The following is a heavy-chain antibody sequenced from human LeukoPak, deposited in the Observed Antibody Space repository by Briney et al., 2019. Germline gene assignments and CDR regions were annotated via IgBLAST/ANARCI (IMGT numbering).Heavy chain of an antibody. J-gene: IGHJ6*03. CDR1: GYTFTDYY. CDR2: IKTKSGDT. Sequence: ASVKVSCKASGYTFTDYYLHWVRQAPGQGLEWMGWIKTKSGDTNYAQKFQGRVTVTRDTSISTAYMELSSLKSDDTAVYYCARDDKYYYYMDVWGKGTTVTVSS. CDR3: ARDDKYYYYMDV. V-gene: IGHV1-2*02.